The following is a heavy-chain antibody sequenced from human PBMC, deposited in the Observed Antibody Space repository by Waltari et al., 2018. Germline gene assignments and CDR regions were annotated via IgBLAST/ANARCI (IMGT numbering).Heavy chain of an antibody. J-gene: IGHJ6*02. CDR1: GGSISSSSYY. Sequence: QLQLQESGPGLVKPSETLSLTCTVSGGSISSSSYYWGWIRQPPGKGLDWIGSIYYSGSTYYNPSLKSRVTISVDTSKNQFSLKLSSVTAADTAVYYCARDHASPIFGVVIGDYYYYGMDVWGQGTTVTVSS. CDR3: ARDHASPIFGVVIGDYYYYGMDV. CDR2: IYYSGST. D-gene: IGHD3-3*01. V-gene: IGHV4-39*07.